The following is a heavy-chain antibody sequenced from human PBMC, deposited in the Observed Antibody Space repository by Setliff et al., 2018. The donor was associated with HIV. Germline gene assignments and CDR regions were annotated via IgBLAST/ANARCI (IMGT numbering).Heavy chain of an antibody. Sequence: PGGSLRLSCAASEFIDRSNYMSWVRQAPGKGLEWVSVIYSGDATYYADSVKGRFAISRDNSKNTLYLQMDSLRADDTAVYYCASAYSHGSILHYWGQGTLVTVSS. CDR2: IYSGDAT. CDR3: ASAYSHGSILHY. V-gene: IGHV3-53*01. J-gene: IGHJ4*02. D-gene: IGHD5-18*01. CDR1: EFIDRSNY.